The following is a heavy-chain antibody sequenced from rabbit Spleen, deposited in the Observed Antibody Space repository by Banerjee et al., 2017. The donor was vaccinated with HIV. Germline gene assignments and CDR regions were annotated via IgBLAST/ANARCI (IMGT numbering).Heavy chain of an antibody. CDR3: ARESIYNGDADDKAFNL. D-gene: IGHD6-1*01. J-gene: IGHJ4*01. CDR2: IDAGSSGFT. CDR1: GFSFSDRDV. Sequence: QEQLVESGGGLVKPGASLTLTCKASGFSFSDRDVMCWVRQAPGKGLEWIACIDAGSSGFTYFASWAKGRFTISKTSSTTVTLQMTSLTAADTAIYFCARESIYNGDADDKAFNLWGQGTLVTVS. V-gene: IGHV1S45*01.